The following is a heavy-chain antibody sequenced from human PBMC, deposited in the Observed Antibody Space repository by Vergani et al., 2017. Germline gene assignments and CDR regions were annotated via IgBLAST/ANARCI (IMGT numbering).Heavy chain of an antibody. CDR3: AKEGYSSSSPFDY. D-gene: IGHD6-6*01. V-gene: IGHV3-23*04. Sequence: EVQLVESGGGLVQPGGSLRLSCAASGFTFSSYAMSWVRQAPGKGLEWVAAISGSGGSTYYADSVKSRFTISRDNSKNTMYLQMNSLRAEATAVYYCAKEGYSSSSPFDYWGQGTLVTVSS. J-gene: IGHJ4*02. CDR2: ISGSGGST. CDR1: GFTFSSYA.